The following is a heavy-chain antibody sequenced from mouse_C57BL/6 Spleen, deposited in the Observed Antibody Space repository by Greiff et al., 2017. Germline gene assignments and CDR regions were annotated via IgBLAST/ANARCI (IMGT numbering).Heavy chain of an antibody. V-gene: IGHV14-3*01. CDR2: IDPANGNT. D-gene: IGHD2-1*01. J-gene: IGHJ4*01. Sequence: VQLQQSVAELVRPGASVKLSCTASGFNIKNTYMHWVKQRPEQGLEWIGRIDPANGNTKYAPKFQGKATITADTSSNTAYLQLISLTSEDTAIYYCGGGIYCGNYDCASDYWGQGTTVTVSS. CDR1: GFNIKNTY. CDR3: GGGIYCGNYDCASDY.